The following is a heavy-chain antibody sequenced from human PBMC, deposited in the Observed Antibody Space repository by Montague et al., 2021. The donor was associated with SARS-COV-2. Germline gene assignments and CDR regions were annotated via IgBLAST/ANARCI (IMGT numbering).Heavy chain of an antibody. J-gene: IGHJ3*01. CDR1: GFSVSSKY. V-gene: IGHV3-53*01. D-gene: IGHD5-18*01. CDR2: IYSGDTT. Sequence: SLSLSCAASGFSVSSKYMTLVRQPPGKGLEWVSTIYSGDTTYYADSVQGRFTISRDHSKNTVFLQMNSLRAEDTALYYCATFYVDTVSVTNAFDLWGQGILVPVSS. CDR3: ATFYVDTVSVTNAFDL.